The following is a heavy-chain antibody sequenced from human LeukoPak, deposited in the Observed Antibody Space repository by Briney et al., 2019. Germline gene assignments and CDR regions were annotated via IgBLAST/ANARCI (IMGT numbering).Heavy chain of an antibody. CDR1: GGSFSGYY. V-gene: IGHV4-34*01. J-gene: IGHJ6*02. D-gene: IGHD4-17*01. Sequence: PSETLSLTCAVYGGSFSGYYWSWIPQPPGKGLEWIGEINHSGSTNYNPSLKSRVTISVDTSKNLFSLKLSSVTAADTAVYYCARGQGDDYGDPYYYYGMDVWGQGTTVTVSS. CDR3: ARGQGDDYGDPYYYYGMDV. CDR2: INHSGST.